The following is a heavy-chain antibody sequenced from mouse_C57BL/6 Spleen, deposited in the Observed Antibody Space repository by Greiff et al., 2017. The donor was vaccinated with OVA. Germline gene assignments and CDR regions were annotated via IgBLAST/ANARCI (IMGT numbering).Heavy chain of an antibody. V-gene: IGHV6-3*01. CDR3: TVGVYYDYDGFDY. D-gene: IGHD2-4*01. Sequence: LQESGGGLVQPGGSMKLSCVASGFTFSNYWMNWVRPSPETGLEWVAQIRLKSDNYATHYAESVKGRFTISRDDSKSSVYLQMNNLRAEDTGMYYSTVGVYYDYDGFDYWGQGTTLTVSS. J-gene: IGHJ2*01. CDR2: IRLKSDNYAT. CDR1: GFTFSNYW.